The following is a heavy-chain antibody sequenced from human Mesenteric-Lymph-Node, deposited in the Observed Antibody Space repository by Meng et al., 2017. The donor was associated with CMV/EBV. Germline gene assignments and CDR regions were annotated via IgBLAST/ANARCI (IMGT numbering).Heavy chain of an antibody. J-gene: IGHJ6*02. Sequence: GESLKISCAASGFTFDDYGMSWVRQAPGKGLEWVSGINWNGGSTGYADSVKGRFTISRDNAKNTLYLQMNSLRAEDTAVYYCARTIAARPDYYYGMDVWGQGTTVTVSS. CDR1: GFTFDDYG. D-gene: IGHD6-6*01. CDR3: ARTIAARPDYYYGMDV. CDR2: INWNGGST. V-gene: IGHV3-20*04.